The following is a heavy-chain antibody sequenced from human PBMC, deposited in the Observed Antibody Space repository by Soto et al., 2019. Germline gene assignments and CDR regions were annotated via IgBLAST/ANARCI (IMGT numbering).Heavy chain of an antibody. J-gene: IGHJ4*02. Sequence: QVQLVESGGGVVQPGRSLRLSCVASGFTFSSYGMHWVRQAPGKGLEWVAIISYDGSNTYYADSVKGRFTISRDHSKNTLYLQMNSLRGEDTSVYYCAKEGGLSGSYYISSSYYFDYWGQGTLVTVSS. V-gene: IGHV3-30*18. CDR2: ISYDGSNT. CDR3: AKEGGLSGSYYISSSYYFDY. CDR1: GFTFSSYG. D-gene: IGHD1-26*01.